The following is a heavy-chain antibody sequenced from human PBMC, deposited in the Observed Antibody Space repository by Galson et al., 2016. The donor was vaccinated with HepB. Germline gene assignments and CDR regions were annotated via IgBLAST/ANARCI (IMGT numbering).Heavy chain of an antibody. J-gene: IGHJ3*01. CDR2: ISGSGGSI. Sequence: SLRLSCAASGFTFRTYAMSWVRQAPGKGLEWVSAISGSGGSIYYADSVKGRFTVSRDNSKNTVYPQVNSLRVEDTAVRFCARGSCSGGNCYSLAALDVWGQGKMVTVSS. CDR3: ARGSCSGGNCYSLAALDV. D-gene: IGHD2-15*01. V-gene: IGHV3-23*01. CDR1: GFTFRTYA.